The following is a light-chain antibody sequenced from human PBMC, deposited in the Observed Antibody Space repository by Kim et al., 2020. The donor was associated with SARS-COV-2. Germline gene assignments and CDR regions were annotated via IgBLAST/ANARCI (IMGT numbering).Light chain of an antibody. V-gene: IGKV3-15*01. J-gene: IGKJ2*01. CDR2: GAS. CDR1: QSVTNS. Sequence: SVSPGESATLSCWASQSVTNSLAWYQQKPGQAPRLLIYGASTRAAGLPARFSGSGFATQFTLTISSLQSEDFALYYCQQYHNWPETFGQGTKLEI. CDR3: QQYHNWPET.